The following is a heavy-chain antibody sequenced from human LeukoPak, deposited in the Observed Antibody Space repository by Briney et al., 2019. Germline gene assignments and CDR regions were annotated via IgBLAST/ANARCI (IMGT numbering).Heavy chain of an antibody. CDR1: GFTFSSNA. V-gene: IGHV3-23*01. CDR2: ISGSGGST. Sequence: GGSLRLSRAASGFTFSSNAMSWVRQAPGKGLEWVSSISGSGGSTYYADSVKGRFTISRDNSKNTLYLQMNSLRAEDTAVYYCAKDSDILTGYFDHWGQGTLVTVSS. CDR3: AKDSDILTGYFDH. D-gene: IGHD3-9*01. J-gene: IGHJ4*02.